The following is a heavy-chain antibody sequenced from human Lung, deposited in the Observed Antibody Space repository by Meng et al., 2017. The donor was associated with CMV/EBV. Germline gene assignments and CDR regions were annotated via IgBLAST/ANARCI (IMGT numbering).Heavy chain of an antibody. CDR2: ISSSSSYI. CDR3: ARDPGLDSAAYYDFWSGSPLYYYYGMDV. CDR1: GFTFSNYS. V-gene: IGHV3-21*01. D-gene: IGHD3-3*01. J-gene: IGHJ6*02. Sequence: SCAASGFTFSNYSMNWVRQAPGKGLEWVSSISSSSSYIYYADSVKGRFTISRDNAKNSLYLQMNSLRAEDTAVYYCARDPGLDSAAYYDFWSGSPLYYYYGMDVWGQGTXVTVSS.